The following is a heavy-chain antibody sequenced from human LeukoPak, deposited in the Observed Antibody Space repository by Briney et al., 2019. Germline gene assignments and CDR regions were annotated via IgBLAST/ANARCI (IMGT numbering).Heavy chain of an antibody. Sequence: GGSLTLSCAASGFNFDDYGMSWVRQAPGKGREWVSGINWIGGSTGNADSVKGRFTISSDNAKNSLYLQMNSLRAEDRALYYCARENLADYYDSSGYFDYWGQGTLVTVPS. CDR3: ARENLADYYDSSGYFDY. D-gene: IGHD3-22*01. V-gene: IGHV3-20*04. CDR1: GFNFDDYG. J-gene: IGHJ4*02. CDR2: INWIGGST.